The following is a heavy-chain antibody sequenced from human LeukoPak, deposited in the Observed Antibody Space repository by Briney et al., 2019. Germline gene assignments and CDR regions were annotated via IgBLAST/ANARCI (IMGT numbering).Heavy chain of an antibody. J-gene: IGHJ4*02. CDR1: GFTVSSNE. CDR3: ARVSSSSWWALDY. D-gene: IGHD6-13*01. CDR2: ISGGST. V-gene: IGHV3-38-3*01. Sequence: GGSLRLSCAAPGFTVSSNEMSWVRQAPGKGLEWVSSISGGSTSYADSVKGRFTISRDNAKNTLYLQMNSLRAEDTAVYYCARVSSSSWWALDYWGQGTLVTVSS.